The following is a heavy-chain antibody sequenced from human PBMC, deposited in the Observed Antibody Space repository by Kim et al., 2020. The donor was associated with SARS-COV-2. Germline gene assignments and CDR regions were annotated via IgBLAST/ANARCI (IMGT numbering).Heavy chain of an antibody. CDR3: ARIPHQYDFWSGYSYGMDV. D-gene: IGHD3-3*01. V-gene: IGHV4-59*13. Sequence: SETLSLTCTVSGGSISSYYWSWIRQPPGKGLEWIGYIYYSGSTNYNPSLKSRVTISVDTCKNQFSLKLSSVTAADTAVYYCARIPHQYDFWSGYSYGMDVWGQGTTVTVSS. J-gene: IGHJ6*02. CDR2: IYYSGST. CDR1: GGSISSYY.